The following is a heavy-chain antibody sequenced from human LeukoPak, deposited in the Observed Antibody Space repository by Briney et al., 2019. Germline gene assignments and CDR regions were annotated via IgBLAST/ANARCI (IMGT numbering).Heavy chain of an antibody. CDR2: ISYDGSNK. V-gene: IGHV3-30-3*01. J-gene: IGHJ4*02. CDR3: ARGQFAAALDY. CDR1: GLTFSGYW. Sequence: GGSLRLSCTASGLTFSGYWMSWVRQAPGKGLEWVAVISYDGSNKYYADSVKGRFTISRDNSKNTLYLQMNSLRAEDTAVYYCARGQFAAALDYWGQGTLVTVSS. D-gene: IGHD6-13*01.